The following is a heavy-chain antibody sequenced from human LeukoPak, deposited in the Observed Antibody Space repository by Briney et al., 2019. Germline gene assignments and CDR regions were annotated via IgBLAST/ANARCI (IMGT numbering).Heavy chain of an antibody. CDR2: ISGSGGST. V-gene: IGHV3-23*01. CDR3: AKCLVGNGSRSYCAFDI. CDR1: GFTFSSYA. J-gene: IGHJ3*02. Sequence: PGGSLRLSCAASGFTFSSYAMSWLRQAPGKGLEWVSAISGSGGSTYYADSVKGRFTISRDNSKNTLYLKMNSLRAEDTAVYYCAKCLVGNGSRSYCAFDIWGQGTMVTVSS. D-gene: IGHD3-10*01.